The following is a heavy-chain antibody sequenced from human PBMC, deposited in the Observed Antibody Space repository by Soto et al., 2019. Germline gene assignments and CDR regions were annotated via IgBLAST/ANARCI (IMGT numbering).Heavy chain of an antibody. CDR2: IWYDGSKT. D-gene: IGHD1-1*01. CDR3: ARDRSAGDYFYYGMDV. Sequence: GGSLRLSCAASGMTFNRNGMHWVRQAPGKGPEWVAVIWYDGSKTAYSDSVKGRFTISRDNAKNTLYLQMNSVRDEGTAIYYCARDRSAGDYFYYGMDVWGQGTTVTVSS. J-gene: IGHJ6*02. CDR1: GMTFNRNG. V-gene: IGHV3-33*01.